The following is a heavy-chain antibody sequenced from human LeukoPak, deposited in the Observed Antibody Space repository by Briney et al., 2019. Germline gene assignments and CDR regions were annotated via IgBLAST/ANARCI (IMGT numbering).Heavy chain of an antibody. D-gene: IGHD4-17*01. CDR2: IIAYNGNT. CDR1: GYTFISYG. Sequence: ASVKVSCKASGYTFISYGISWVRQAPGQGLEWMGWIIAYNGNTNYAQKLQGRVTMTTDTSTSTAYMELRSLRSDDTAVYYCARVTDGDYGDYFDYWGQGTLVTVSS. J-gene: IGHJ4*02. CDR3: ARVTDGDYGDYFDY. V-gene: IGHV1-18*01.